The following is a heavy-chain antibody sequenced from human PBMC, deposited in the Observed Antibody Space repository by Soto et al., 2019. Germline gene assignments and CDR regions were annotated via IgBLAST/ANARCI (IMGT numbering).Heavy chain of an antibody. D-gene: IGHD3-3*01. CDR3: ARDRSGGTIFGVAQRGMDV. Sequence: EVQLVESGGGWVKPGGSLRLSCAASRFTFTNAWMSWVRQAPGKGLEWVGRIKSKTDGGAIAYAAPVKGRFTISRDDSTHTLYLQMNSLRAEDTAVYYCARDRSGGTIFGVAQRGMDVWGQGTTVTVSS. CDR2: IKSKTDGGAI. CDR1: RFTFTNAW. V-gene: IGHV3-15*01. J-gene: IGHJ6*02.